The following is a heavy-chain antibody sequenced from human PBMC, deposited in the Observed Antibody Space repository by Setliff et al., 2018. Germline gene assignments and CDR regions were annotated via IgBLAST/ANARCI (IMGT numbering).Heavy chain of an antibody. J-gene: IGHJ6*02. V-gene: IGHV3-9*01. Sequence: GGSLRLSCAASGFTFDDYAMHWVRQAPGKGLEWVSGISWNSGSIGYADSVKGRFTISRDNAKNSLYLQMNSLRAEDTALYYCAKGPPYYYGSGSFVYYYYGMDVWGQGTTVTVS. D-gene: IGHD3-10*01. CDR3: AKGPPYYYGSGSFVYYYYGMDV. CDR1: GFTFDDYA. CDR2: ISWNSGSI.